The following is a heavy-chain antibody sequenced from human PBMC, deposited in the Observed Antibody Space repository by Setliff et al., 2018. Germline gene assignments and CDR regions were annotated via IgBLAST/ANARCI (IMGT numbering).Heavy chain of an antibody. D-gene: IGHD2-2*01. J-gene: IGHJ6*03. V-gene: IGHV3-7*01. Sequence: GGSLRLSCIASGFTFSSYSMSWVRQAPGKGLELVANIKQDGSEEYYVDSMKGRFTISRDNAKNSLFLDMKSLTVDDTAVYYCTSSIVVVPATRPHMDVWGKGITVTVSS. CDR1: GFTFSSYS. CDR3: TSSIVVVPATRPHMDV. CDR2: IKQDGSEE.